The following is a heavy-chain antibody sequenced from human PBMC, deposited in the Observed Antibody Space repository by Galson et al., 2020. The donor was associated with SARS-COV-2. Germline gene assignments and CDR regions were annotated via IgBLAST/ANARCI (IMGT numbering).Heavy chain of an antibody. V-gene: IGHV1-18*01. D-gene: IGHD2-8*01. CDR1: GYTFASNG. CDR3: ARELEPGMLYYHESMDV. Sequence: ASVKVYRRASGYTFASNGISWVRQAPGQGLEWMGWNPAYNYKTNYAQKFQDRVTLSIDTSTSTAYMELRGLRSDDTAVYYCARELEPGMLYYHESMDVWGQGTAVTVSS. CDR2: NPAYNYKT. J-gene: IGHJ6*02.